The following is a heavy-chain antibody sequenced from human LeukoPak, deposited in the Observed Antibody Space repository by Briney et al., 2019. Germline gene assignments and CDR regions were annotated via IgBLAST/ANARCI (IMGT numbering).Heavy chain of an antibody. D-gene: IGHD3-10*01. J-gene: IGHJ4*02. Sequence: GGSLRLSCAPSGFTFDNFAMTWVRQAPGKGLEWISEITGSGGSTYYADSVKGRFTISRDDSKNTLYLQMNSLRAEDTAIYYCARELFDFDYWGQGTLVTVSS. V-gene: IGHV3-23*01. CDR1: GFTFDNFA. CDR2: ITGSGGST. CDR3: ARELFDFDY.